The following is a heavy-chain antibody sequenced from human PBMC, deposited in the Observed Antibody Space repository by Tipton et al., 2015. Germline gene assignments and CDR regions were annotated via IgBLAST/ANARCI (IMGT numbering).Heavy chain of an antibody. J-gene: IGHJ3*02. V-gene: IGHV3-74*01. Sequence: SLRLSCAASGFTFSSSWMNWVRQAPGKGLVGVSRIKSDGSSISYADSVKGRFTVSRDHAKNTLYLQMNSLRVEDTAVYYCARESVGGVLAAFDIWGQGTMVTVSS. CDR2: IKSDGSSI. D-gene: IGHD3-16*01. CDR3: ARESVGGVLAAFDI. CDR1: GFTFSSSW.